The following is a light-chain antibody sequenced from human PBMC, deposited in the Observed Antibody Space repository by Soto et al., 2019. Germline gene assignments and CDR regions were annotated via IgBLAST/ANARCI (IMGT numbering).Light chain of an antibody. CDR3: QQCVSWPPLT. CDR1: QSVNLN. V-gene: IGKV3-15*01. CDR2: GAS. J-gene: IGKJ4*01. Sequence: EIVMTQSPATLSVSPGETATLSCRASQSVNLNLAWYQQKPGQAPRLLIYGASIRATGIPARFSGSGAVTEFTLTINSLQSEDSAVYYCQQCVSWPPLTFGGGNTVEIK.